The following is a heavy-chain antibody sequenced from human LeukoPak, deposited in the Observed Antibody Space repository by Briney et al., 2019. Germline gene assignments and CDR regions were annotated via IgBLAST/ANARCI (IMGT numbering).Heavy chain of an antibody. CDR2: IYHSGST. J-gene: IGHJ5*02. CDR1: GGSISSGGYS. V-gene: IGHV4-30-2*01. CDR3: ARGRPGRYNWFDP. D-gene: IGHD3-10*01. Sequence: PSQTLSLTCAVSGGSISSGGYSWSWIRQPPGKGLEWIGYIYHSGSTYYNPSLKSRVTISVDRSKNQFSLKLSSVTAADTAVYCCARGRPGRYNWFDPWGQGTLVTVSS.